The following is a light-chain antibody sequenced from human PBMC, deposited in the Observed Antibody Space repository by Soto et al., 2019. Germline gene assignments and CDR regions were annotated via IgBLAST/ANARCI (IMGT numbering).Light chain of an antibody. CDR1: QSVSSY. V-gene: IGKV3-11*01. Sequence: EIVLTQSPATLSLSPGDRATLSCSASQSVSSYLAWYQQKPGQAPRLLIYDASNRATGIPARFSGSGSGTDFTLTISSLEAEDFAVYYCQQRSIWPPITFGQGTRLEFK. J-gene: IGKJ5*01. CDR3: QQRSIWPPIT. CDR2: DAS.